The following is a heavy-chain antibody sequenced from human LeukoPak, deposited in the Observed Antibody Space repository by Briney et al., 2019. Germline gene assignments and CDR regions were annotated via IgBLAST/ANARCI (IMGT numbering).Heavy chain of an antibody. CDR3: ARHSLGGGPFDY. CDR2: IFHSGST. Sequence: SETLSLTCTVSGGSITSYYWSWIRQPPGKGLEWIGYIFHSGSTNYNASLKSRVTISVDTSKNQFSLQLSSVTAADTAVYYCARHSLGGGPFDYWGQGTLVTVSS. D-gene: IGHD3-16*01. CDR1: GGSITSYY. V-gene: IGHV4-59*08. J-gene: IGHJ4*02.